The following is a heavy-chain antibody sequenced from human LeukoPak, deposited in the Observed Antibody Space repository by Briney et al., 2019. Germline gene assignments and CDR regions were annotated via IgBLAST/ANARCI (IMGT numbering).Heavy chain of an antibody. D-gene: IGHD5-12*01. CDR3: ARERGSHCFDY. CDR2: IKQDGSES. J-gene: IGHJ4*02. CDR1: GFTFSSYA. V-gene: IGHV3-7*01. Sequence: GGSLRLSCSASGFTFSSYAMTWVRQAPGKGLEWVANIKQDGSESYYVDSVKGRFTISRDNAKNSLYLQVNSLRAEDTAVYYCARERGSHCFDYWGQGTLVTVSS.